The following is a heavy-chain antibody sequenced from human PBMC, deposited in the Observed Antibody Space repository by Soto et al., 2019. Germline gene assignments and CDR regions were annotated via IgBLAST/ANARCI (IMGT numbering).Heavy chain of an antibody. CDR2: SNPSGGST. J-gene: IGHJ6*02. CDR1: GYTFTSYY. CDR3: ARVGGYCSSTSCPGGPYYYYYGMDV. Sequence: ASVKVSCKASGYTFTSYYMHWVRQAPGQGLERMGISNPSGGSTSYAQKFQGRVTMTRDTSTSTVYMELSSLRSEDTAVYYCARVGGYCSSTSCPGGPYYYYYGMDVWGQGTTVTVSS. D-gene: IGHD2-2*01. V-gene: IGHV1-46*01.